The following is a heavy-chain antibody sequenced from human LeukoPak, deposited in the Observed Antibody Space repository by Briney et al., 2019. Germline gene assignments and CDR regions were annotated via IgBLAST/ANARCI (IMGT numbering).Heavy chain of an antibody. CDR1: GGSISSYY. CDR3: ARGYYDFWRGYHHWFDP. D-gene: IGHD3-3*01. J-gene: IGHJ5*02. Sequence: PSETLSLTCTVSGGSISSYYWSWIRQPPGRGLEWIAYIYYSGSTNYNPSLKSRVTISVDTSKNQFSLKLSSVTAADTAVYYCARGYYDFWRGYHHWFDPWGQGTLVTVSS. CDR2: IYYSGST. V-gene: IGHV4-59*01.